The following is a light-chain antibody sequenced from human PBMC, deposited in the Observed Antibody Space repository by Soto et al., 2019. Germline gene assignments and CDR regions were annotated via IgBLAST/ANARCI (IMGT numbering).Light chain of an antibody. CDR2: NAS. V-gene: IGKV3D-20*02. CDR1: KSFSPSY. Sequence: EIVLTQSPDTLSLSPGERATLSCRASKSFSPSYLAWYQQKPGQAPRLLIYNASNRATGIPDRFSGSGSGTDFTLTISRLEPEDSAVYYCQLRDDWSITFGQGTRLE. J-gene: IGKJ5*01. CDR3: QLRDDWSIT.